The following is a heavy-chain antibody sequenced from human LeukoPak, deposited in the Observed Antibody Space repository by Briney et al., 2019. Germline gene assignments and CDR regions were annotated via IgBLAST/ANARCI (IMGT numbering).Heavy chain of an antibody. CDR2: IYTSGST. CDR1: GGSISSYY. CDR3: ARGIVPAAMAWFDP. J-gene: IGHJ5*02. Sequence: SETLSLTCTVSGGSISSYYWSWIRQPAGKGLEWIGRIYTSGSTNYNPSLKSRVTMSVDTSKSQFSLKLSSVTAADTAVYYCARGIVPAAMAWFDPWGQGTLVTVSS. D-gene: IGHD2-2*01. V-gene: IGHV4-4*07.